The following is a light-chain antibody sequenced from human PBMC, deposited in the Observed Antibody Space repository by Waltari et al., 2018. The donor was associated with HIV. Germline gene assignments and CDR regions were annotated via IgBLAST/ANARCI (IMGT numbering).Light chain of an antibody. CDR3: SSYGDSLKIL. V-gene: IGLV2-8*01. CDR1: SSNIGAYDF. Sequence: QSALTQPPSASGSLGQSVTIPCTASSSNIGAYDFVPWFQQHPHSAPKLLLYEVSRRPSTVSDRFSGSRSGNTAFLTVAGLQPDDEATYFCSSYGDSLKILFGGGTNVTIL. J-gene: IGLJ3*02. CDR2: EVS.